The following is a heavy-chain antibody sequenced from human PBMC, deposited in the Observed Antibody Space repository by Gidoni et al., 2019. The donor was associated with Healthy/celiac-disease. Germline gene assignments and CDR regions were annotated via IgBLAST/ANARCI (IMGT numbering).Heavy chain of an antibody. CDR3: AKALGFSGQQPPFDY. D-gene: IGHD3-10*01. CDR2: ISYDGSNR. CDR1: GFAFSNFG. V-gene: IGHV3-30*18. J-gene: IGHJ4*02. Sequence: QVQLLESGGGVVQPGRSLRLSCAASGFAFSNFGIHWVRQAPGKGLEWVAVISYDGSNRYYADSVKGRFTISRDNSKNTLYLQMNSLRAEDTAVYYCAKALGFSGQQPPFDYWGQGTLVTVSS.